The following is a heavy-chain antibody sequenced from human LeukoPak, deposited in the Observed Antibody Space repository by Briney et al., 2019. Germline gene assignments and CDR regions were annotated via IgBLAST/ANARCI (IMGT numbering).Heavy chain of an antibody. V-gene: IGHV1-2*02. CDR1: GHTFTNYY. D-gene: IGHD6-19*01. J-gene: IGHJ4*02. CDR3: ARSPAMAGTVHYFDY. Sequence: VASVKVSCKASGHTFTNYYMHWVRQAPGQGLEWMGWINPNSGGTNYAQKFQGRVTMTRDTSISTAYMELSRLRSDDTAVYYCARSPAMAGTVHYFDYWGQGTLVTVSS. CDR2: INPNSGGT.